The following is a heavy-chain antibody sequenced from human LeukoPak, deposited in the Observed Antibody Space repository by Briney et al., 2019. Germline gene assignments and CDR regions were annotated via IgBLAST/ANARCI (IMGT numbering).Heavy chain of an antibody. CDR1: GGSFSGYY. V-gene: IGHV4-59*08. CDR3: ARMVVYYYGMDV. D-gene: IGHD3-10*01. Sequence: SETLSLTCAVYGGSFSGYYWSWIRQPPGKGLEWIGYIYYSGSTNYNPSLKSRVTISVDTSKNQFSLKLSSVTAADTAVYYCARMVVYYYGMDVWGQGTTVTVSS. J-gene: IGHJ6*02. CDR2: IYYSGST.